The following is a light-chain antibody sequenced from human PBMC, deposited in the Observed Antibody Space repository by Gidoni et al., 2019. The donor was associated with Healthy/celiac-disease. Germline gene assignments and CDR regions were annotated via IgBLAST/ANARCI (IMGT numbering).Light chain of an antibody. CDR3: QVWDSSTAV. V-gene: IGLV3-9*01. CDR2: SAS. J-gene: IGLJ2*01. Sequence: SYELTQPLSVSVALGQTARITCGGNNIGSKNVHWYQQKPGQAPVLVIYSASNRPSGIPERFSGSNSGNTATLTISRAQAGDEADYYCQVWDSSTAVFGGGTKLTVL. CDR1: NIGSKN.